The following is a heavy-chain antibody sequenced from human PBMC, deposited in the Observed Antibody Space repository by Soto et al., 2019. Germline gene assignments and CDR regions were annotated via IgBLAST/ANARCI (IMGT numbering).Heavy chain of an antibody. V-gene: IGHV1-8*01. Sequence: QVQLVQSGAEVKKPGASVKVSCKASGYTFTSYDINWVRQATGQGLEWMGWMNPNSGNTGYAQKFQGRVTMTRNTSLSTAYMELSSLRSEDTAVYYCARERRGRTARPSDWFDPWGQGTLVTVSS. CDR1: GYTFTSYD. CDR3: ARERRGRTARPSDWFDP. J-gene: IGHJ5*02. CDR2: MNPNSGNT. D-gene: IGHD1-1*01.